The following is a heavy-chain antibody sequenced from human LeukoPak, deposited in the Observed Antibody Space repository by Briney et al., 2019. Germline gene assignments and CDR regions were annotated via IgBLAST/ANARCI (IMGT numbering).Heavy chain of an antibody. J-gene: IGHJ4*02. CDR1: GFNFADSF. CDR3: AAACTGGSCYSAY. D-gene: IGHD2-15*01. Sequence: PGGSLRLSCAASGFNFADSFLTWVRQAPGKGLEWVGFIRRKANGGTTECAASVKGRVIISRDDSKSIAYLQMDSLKTEDTAVYYCAAACTGGSCYSAYWGQGTLVTVSS. CDR2: IRRKANGGTT. V-gene: IGHV3-49*04.